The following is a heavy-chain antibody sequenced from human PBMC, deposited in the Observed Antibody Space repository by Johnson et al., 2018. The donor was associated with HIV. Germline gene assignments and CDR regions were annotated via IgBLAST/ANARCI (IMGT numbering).Heavy chain of an antibody. V-gene: IGHV3-11*04. J-gene: IGHJ3*02. CDR3: AKVEYGGLLPNDAFDI. CDR1: GFSFSDYY. D-gene: IGHD2-21*02. CDR2: ISGSGGTI. Sequence: QVQLVESGGGLVKPGGSLRLSCTASGFSFSDYYMSWIRQAPGQGLEWVSYISGSGGTIYNADSVKGRFTISRDNAKNSLYLQMNSLRAEDTAVYYCAKVEYGGLLPNDAFDIWGQGTMVTVSS.